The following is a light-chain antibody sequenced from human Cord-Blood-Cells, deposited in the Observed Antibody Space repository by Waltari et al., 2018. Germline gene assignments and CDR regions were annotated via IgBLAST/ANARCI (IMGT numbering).Light chain of an antibody. CDR1: QSVSSSY. Sequence: EIVLTQSPGTLSLSPGERATLSCRASQSVSSSYLAWYQQKPGQAPRLLIYGASSRATGIPDRISGSASGTDFTLTISRLEPEDFAVYYCQQYRAFGQGTKVEIK. CDR2: GAS. J-gene: IGKJ1*01. V-gene: IGKV3-20*01. CDR3: QQYRA.